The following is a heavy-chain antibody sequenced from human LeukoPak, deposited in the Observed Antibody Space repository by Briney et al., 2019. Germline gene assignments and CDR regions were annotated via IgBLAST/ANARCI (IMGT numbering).Heavy chain of an antibody. CDR2: IGTAGNT. J-gene: IGHJ6*02. D-gene: IGHD6-19*01. CDR1: GFTFSSYD. Sequence: GGSLRLSCAASGFTFSSYDMHWVRQVTGKGLEWVSSIGTAGNTYYPGSVKGRFTISREKAKNSLYLQMNSLRVGDTAVYYCVRDRLGTSGWYSRDHHYYYGMDVWGQGTTVTVSS. V-gene: IGHV3-13*01. CDR3: VRDRLGTSGWYSRDHHYYYGMDV.